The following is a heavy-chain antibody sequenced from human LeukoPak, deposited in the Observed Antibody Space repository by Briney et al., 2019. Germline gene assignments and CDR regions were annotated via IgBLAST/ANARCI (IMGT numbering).Heavy chain of an antibody. CDR3: AREGSGFYYFDY. CDR2: INWSGGST. Sequence: PGGSLRLSCAASGFTFYDHGMNWVRQAPGKGLEWVSGINWSGGSTGYAESVKGRFTTSRDSARNSLYLQMDSLRAEDTALYYCAREGSGFYYFDYWGQGILVTVSS. CDR1: GFTFYDHG. V-gene: IGHV3-20*04. J-gene: IGHJ4*02. D-gene: IGHD6-19*01.